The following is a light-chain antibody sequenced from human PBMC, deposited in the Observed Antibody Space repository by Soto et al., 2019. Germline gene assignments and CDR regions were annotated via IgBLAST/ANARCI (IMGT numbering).Light chain of an antibody. CDR3: SSYTSSSTLV. J-gene: IGLJ2*01. CDR2: DVS. CDR1: SSDVGGYNY. V-gene: IGLV2-14*01. Sequence: QSALTQPASVSGSPGQSITISCTGTSSDVGGYNYVSWYQQHPGKAPKLMIYDVSNRPSGVSNRCSGSKSGNTASLTISGRRAEDEADYYCSSYTSSSTLVFGGCTKITV.